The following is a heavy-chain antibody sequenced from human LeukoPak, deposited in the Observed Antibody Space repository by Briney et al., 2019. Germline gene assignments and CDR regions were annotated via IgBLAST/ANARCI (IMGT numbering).Heavy chain of an antibody. D-gene: IGHD4-17*01. Sequence: ASVTVSCTASGYTFTSYYIHWVRQAPGQGLEWMGIINPSGGSTSYALKFQGRVTMTSDASTSTLYMELSSLRSEDTAVYYCARISDGDPEGAFDIWGQGTMVTVSS. J-gene: IGHJ3*02. CDR1: GYTFTSYY. CDR2: INPSGGST. V-gene: IGHV1-46*01. CDR3: ARISDGDPEGAFDI.